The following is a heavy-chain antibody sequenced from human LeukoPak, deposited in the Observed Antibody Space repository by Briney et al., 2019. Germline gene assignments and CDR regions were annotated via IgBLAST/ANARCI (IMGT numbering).Heavy chain of an antibody. J-gene: IGHJ5*02. V-gene: IGHV1-18*01. D-gene: IGHD1-26*01. Sequence: GASVKVSCKASAYTFTNYAISWVRQAPGRGLEWMGWISVSNGNTNYAQTLQGRVTMTTDTSTNTAYMELRSLRFDDTAVYYCARDLAGIVGVTAWFDPWGQGTLVTVSS. CDR2: ISVSNGNT. CDR1: AYTFTNYA. CDR3: ARDLAGIVGVTAWFDP.